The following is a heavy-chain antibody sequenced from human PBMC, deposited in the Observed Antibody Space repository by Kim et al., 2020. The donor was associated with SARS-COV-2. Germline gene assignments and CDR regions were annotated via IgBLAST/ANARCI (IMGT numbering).Heavy chain of an antibody. J-gene: IGHJ6*02. CDR3: ARDYRGPLTENYGFDV. Sequence: ASVKVSCKASGYRFTFSYIHWVRQAPGQGLEWMGRINPSGGGTSYAQKFQGRVTMTRDTSTSTVYMELRSLRSEDAAVYYCARDYRGPLTENYGFDVWGQGTTVTVSS. CDR2: INPSGGGT. CDR1: GYRFTFSY. D-gene: IGHD1-20*01. V-gene: IGHV1-46*01.